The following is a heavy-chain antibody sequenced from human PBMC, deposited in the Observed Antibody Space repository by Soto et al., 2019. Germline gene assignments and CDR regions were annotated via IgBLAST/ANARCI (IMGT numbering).Heavy chain of an antibody. CDR3: ARPSTNYYDSSGYQAPYAFDI. J-gene: IGHJ3*02. Sequence: GGSLRLSCAASGFTFSSYAMHWVRQAPGKGLEWVAVISYDGSNKYYADSVKGRFTISRDNSKNTLYLQMNSLRAEDTAVYYCARPSTNYYDSSGYQAPYAFDIWGQGTMVTVSS. CDR2: ISYDGSNK. CDR1: GFTFSSYA. D-gene: IGHD3-22*01. V-gene: IGHV3-30-3*01.